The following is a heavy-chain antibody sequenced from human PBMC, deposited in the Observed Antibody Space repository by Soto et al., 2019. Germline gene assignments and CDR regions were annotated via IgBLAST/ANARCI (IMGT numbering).Heavy chain of an antibody. CDR3: ARTRPGIAAADNWFDP. CDR2: IDWDDDK. D-gene: IGHD6-13*01. CDR1: GFSLSTSGMC. J-gene: IGHJ5*02. V-gene: IGHV2-70*01. Sequence: SGPTLVNPTQTLTLTCTFSGFSLSTSGMCVSWIRQPPGKALEWLALIDWDDDKYYSTSLKTRLTISKGTSKNQVVLTMTNMDPVDTATYYCARTRPGIAAADNWFDPWGQGTLVTVSS.